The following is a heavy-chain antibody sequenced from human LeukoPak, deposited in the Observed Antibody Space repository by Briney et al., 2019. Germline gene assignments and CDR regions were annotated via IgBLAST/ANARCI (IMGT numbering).Heavy chain of an antibody. Sequence: PGGSLRLSCAASGFTFSSYAMSWVRHAPGKGLEWVSAISGSGGSTYYADSVKGRFTISRDNSKNTLYLQMNSLRAEDTAVYYCARMRGRYCSSNGCYVEYWGQGALVTVSS. V-gene: IGHV3-23*01. D-gene: IGHD2-2*01. CDR2: ISGSGGST. CDR1: GFTFSSYA. CDR3: ARMRGRYCSSNGCYVEY. J-gene: IGHJ4*02.